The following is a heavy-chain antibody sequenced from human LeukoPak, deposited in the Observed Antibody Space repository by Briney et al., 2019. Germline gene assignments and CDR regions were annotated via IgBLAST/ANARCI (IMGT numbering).Heavy chain of an antibody. CDR1: GFTFSSYA. CDR3: AKDRVDGGVTMVRTYYFDY. D-gene: IGHD3-10*01. CDR2: ISGSGGST. V-gene: IGHV3-23*01. J-gene: IGHJ4*02. Sequence: GGSLRLSCAASGFTFSSYAMSWVRQAPGKGLEWVSAISGSGGSTYYADSVKGRFTISRDNSKNTLYLQMNSLRAEDTAVYYCAKDRVDGGVTMVRTYYFDYWGQGTLVTVSS.